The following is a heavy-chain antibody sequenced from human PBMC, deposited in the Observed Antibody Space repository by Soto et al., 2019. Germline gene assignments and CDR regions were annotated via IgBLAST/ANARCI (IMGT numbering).Heavy chain of an antibody. CDR1: GGTFSSYA. CDR3: ARGNYGGFDY. V-gene: IGHV1-69*13. Sequence: VKVSCKSSGGTFSSYAFSWVRQAPGQGLEWMGDIIPFFDTADYAQKFQGRVTITADESTSTAYMELSSLRSEDTAVYYCARGNYGGFDYWGQGTLVTVSS. J-gene: IGHJ4*02. CDR2: IIPFFDTA. D-gene: IGHD4-17*01.